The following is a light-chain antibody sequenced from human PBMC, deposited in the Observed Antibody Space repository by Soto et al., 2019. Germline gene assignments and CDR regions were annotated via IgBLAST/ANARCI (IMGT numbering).Light chain of an antibody. CDR3: QQYGSSPGT. V-gene: IGKV3-20*01. J-gene: IGKJ4*01. Sequence: EVVLTQSPGTLSLSPGERATLSFRASQSVSSYIAWYQQKPGQAPRLLISGASSRATGIPDRFSGSGSGTDFTLTISRLEPEDFPVYYCQQYGSSPGTFGGGTKVEIK. CDR2: GAS. CDR1: QSVSSY.